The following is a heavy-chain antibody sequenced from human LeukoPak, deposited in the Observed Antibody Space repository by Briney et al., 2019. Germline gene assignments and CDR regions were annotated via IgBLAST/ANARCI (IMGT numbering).Heavy chain of an antibody. J-gene: IGHJ4*02. CDR1: VGSISSYI. CDR3: ARVGAARFFDY. CDR2: IYYSGST. D-gene: IGHD6-6*01. Sequence: PSETLSLTCTVPVGSISSYIWSWIWQTPGKGLEWIGYIYYSGSTNYNPSLKSRVTISVDTSKNQFSLKLSSVTAADTAVYYCARVGAARFFDYWGQGTLVTVSS. V-gene: IGHV4-59*01.